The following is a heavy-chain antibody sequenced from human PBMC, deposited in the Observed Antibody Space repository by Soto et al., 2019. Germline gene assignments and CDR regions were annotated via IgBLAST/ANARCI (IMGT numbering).Heavy chain of an antibody. D-gene: IGHD3-3*01. CDR2: ISAYNGNT. CDR1: GYTFTSYG. J-gene: IGHJ3*02. CDR3: ARDRIRFIEWLSSAFDI. Sequence: ASVKVSCKASGYTFTSYGISWVRQAPGQGLEWMGWISAYNGNTNYAQKLQGRVTMTTDTSTSTAYMELRSLRSDDTAVYYCARDRIRFIEWLSSAFDIWGQGTMVTVSS. V-gene: IGHV1-18*01.